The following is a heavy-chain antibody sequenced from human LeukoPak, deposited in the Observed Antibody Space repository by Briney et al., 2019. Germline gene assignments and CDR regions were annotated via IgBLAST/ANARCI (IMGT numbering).Heavy chain of an antibody. CDR2: TYYRSKWYN. J-gene: IGHJ5*02. V-gene: IGHV6-1*01. Sequence: SQTLSLTCAISGDSVSSNSAAWNWIRQSPSRDLEWLGRTYYRSKWYNDYAVSVKSRITINPDTSKNQFSLQLNSVTPEDTAVYYCARDLGYSSSWYTRPENWFDPWGQGTLVTVSS. CDR1: GDSVSSNSAA. D-gene: IGHD6-13*01. CDR3: ARDLGYSSSWYTRPENWFDP.